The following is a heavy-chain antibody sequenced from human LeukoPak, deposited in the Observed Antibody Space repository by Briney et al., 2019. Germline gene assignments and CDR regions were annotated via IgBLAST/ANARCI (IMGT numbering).Heavy chain of an antibody. V-gene: IGHV3-33*08. CDR3: ARWSCDH. CDR1: GFTFSNAW. Sequence: GGSLRLSCAASGFTFSNAWMSWVRQAPGKGLEWVAVIWHDGSEKYYADSVKGRFTISRDNSKNTLFLQMSSLTAEDTAVYYCARWSCDHWGQGTLVTVSS. CDR2: IWHDGSEK. J-gene: IGHJ5*02.